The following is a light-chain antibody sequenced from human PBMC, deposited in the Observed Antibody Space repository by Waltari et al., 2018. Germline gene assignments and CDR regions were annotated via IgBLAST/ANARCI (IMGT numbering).Light chain of an antibody. V-gene: IGLV3-10*01. CDR1: ALPKKY. J-gene: IGLJ2*01. CDR3: YSTDSSGNHRV. Sequence: SYELTQPPSVSVSPGQTARITCSGVALPKKYIYWYQQKSGQAPVLVIYEDRKRPSGIPQRFSCSSSGTTATLTISGAQVEDEADYHCYSTDSSGNHRVFGGGTKLIVL. CDR2: EDR.